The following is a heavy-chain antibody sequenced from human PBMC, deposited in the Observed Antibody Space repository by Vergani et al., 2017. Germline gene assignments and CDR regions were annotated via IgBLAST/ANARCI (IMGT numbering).Heavy chain of an antibody. D-gene: IGHD2-15*01. CDR1: GFTFSSYG. CDR3: ATPEVVAATYDAFDI. J-gene: IGHJ3*02. V-gene: IGHV3-30*03. CDR2: ISYDGSNK. Sequence: QVQLVESGGGVVQPGRSLRLSCAASGFTFSSYGMHWVRQAPGKGLEWVAVISYDGSNKYYADSVKGRFTISRDNSKNTLYLQMNSLRAEDTAVYYCATPEVVAATYDAFDIWGQGTMVTVSS.